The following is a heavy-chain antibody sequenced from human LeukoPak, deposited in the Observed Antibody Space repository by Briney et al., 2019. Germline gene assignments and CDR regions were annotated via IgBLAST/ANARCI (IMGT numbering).Heavy chain of an antibody. CDR2: ISYDGSNK. D-gene: IGHD3-22*01. J-gene: IGHJ4*02. CDR3: AKSLAPYYYDSSGYDY. Sequence: GKSLRLSCAASGFTFSSYGMHWVRQAPGKGLEWVAVISYDGSNKYYADSVKGRFTISRDNSKNTLYLQMNSLRAEDTAVYYCAKSLAPYYYDSSGYDYWGQGTLVTVSS. V-gene: IGHV3-30*18. CDR1: GFTFSSYG.